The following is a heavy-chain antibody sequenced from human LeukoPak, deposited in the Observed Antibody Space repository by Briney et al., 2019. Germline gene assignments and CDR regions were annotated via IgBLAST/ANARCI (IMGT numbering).Heavy chain of an antibody. CDR3: ARGGYYDSSGYLDY. Sequence: SETLSLTCTVSGGSVSSGSYYWSWIRQPPGKGLEWIGYIYYSGSTNYNPSLKSRVTISVDTSKNQFSLKLSSVTAADTAVYYCARGGYYDSSGYLDYWGQGTLVTVSS. CDR1: GGSVSSGSYY. CDR2: IYYSGST. J-gene: IGHJ4*02. D-gene: IGHD3-22*01. V-gene: IGHV4-61*01.